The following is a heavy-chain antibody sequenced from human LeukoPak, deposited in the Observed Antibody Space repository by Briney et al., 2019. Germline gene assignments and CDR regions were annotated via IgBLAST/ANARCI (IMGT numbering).Heavy chain of an antibody. Sequence: GGSLRLSCAASGFTFSSYWMSWVRQAPGKGLEWVANIKQDGNEKYYVDSVKGRFTISRDNAKNSLYLQMNSLRAEDTAVYYCARDSSPQQQLVTASSLDYWGQGTLVTVSS. V-gene: IGHV3-7*01. J-gene: IGHJ4*02. CDR1: GFTFSSYW. D-gene: IGHD6-13*01. CDR3: ARDSSPQQQLVTASSLDY. CDR2: IKQDGNEK.